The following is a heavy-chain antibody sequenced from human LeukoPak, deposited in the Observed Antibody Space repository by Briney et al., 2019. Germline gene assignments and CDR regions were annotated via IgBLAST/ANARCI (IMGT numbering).Heavy chain of an antibody. CDR3: AREESIAARPYGMDV. Sequence: PSETLSLTCAVYGGSFSGYYWSWIRQPPGKGLEWIGEINHSGSTNYNPSLKSRVTISVDTSKNQFSLKLSSVTAADTAVYYCAREESIAARPYGMDVWGQGTTVTVSS. V-gene: IGHV4-34*01. CDR1: GGSFSGYY. D-gene: IGHD6-6*01. J-gene: IGHJ6*02. CDR2: INHSGST.